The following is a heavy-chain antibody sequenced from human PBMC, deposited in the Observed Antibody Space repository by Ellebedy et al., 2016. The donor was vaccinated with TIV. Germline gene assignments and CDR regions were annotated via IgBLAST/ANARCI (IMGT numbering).Heavy chain of an antibody. CDR3: ARDVGFGAVAGGNYYYGVDV. Sequence: ASVKVSCKASGYTFTRYYIHWVRQAPGQGLEWMGVTNPTSGATSHAPKFQDRITMTRDTSTSTAYMELSSLRSEDTAEYYCARDVGFGAVAGGNYYYGVDVWGQGTTVTVSS. V-gene: IGHV1-46*01. D-gene: IGHD6-19*01. J-gene: IGHJ6*02. CDR2: TNPTSGAT. CDR1: GYTFTRYY.